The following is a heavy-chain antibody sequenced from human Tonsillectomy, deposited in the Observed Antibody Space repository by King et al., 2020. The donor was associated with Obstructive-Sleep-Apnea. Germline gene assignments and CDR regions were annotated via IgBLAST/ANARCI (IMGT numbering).Heavy chain of an antibody. D-gene: IGHD6-13*01. CDR1: GFTFSSYA. CDR3: AKGPAQQVVPNYFDL. J-gene: IGHJ4*02. CDR2: MSCSGVTT. Sequence: VQLVESGGGLVQPGGSLRLSCAASGFTFSSYAMTWVRQAPGKGLEWVSTMSCSGVTTYYADSVKGRFPISRDNSKNTLYLQMNSLRAQDTAVFFCAKGPAQQVVPNYFDLWGQGTLVTVSS. V-gene: IGHV3-23*04.